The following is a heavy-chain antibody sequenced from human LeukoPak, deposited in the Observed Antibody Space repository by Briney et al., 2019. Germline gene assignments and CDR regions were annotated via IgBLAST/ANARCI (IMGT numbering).Heavy chain of an antibody. V-gene: IGHV3-23*01. CDR3: AKDTEAGWYLAWHAFDI. CDR1: GFTFSSYA. D-gene: IGHD6-19*01. CDR2: ISGSGGST. Sequence: GGSLRLSCAASGFTFSSYAMSWVRQAPGKGLEWVSAISGSGGSTYYADSVKGRFTISRDNSKNTLYLQMNSLRAEDTAVYYCAKDTEAGWYLAWHAFDIWGQGTMVTVSS. J-gene: IGHJ3*02.